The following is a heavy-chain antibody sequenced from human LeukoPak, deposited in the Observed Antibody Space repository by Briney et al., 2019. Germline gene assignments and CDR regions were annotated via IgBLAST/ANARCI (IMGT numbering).Heavy chain of an antibody. CDR3: ARLAEPDSYYDFWSGFGAFDI. Sequence: SETLSLTCTVSGGSISSGNYYWSWIRQPPGKGLEWIGYIYYSGSTNYNPSLKSRVTISVDTSKNQFSLKLSSVTAADTAVYYCARLAEPDSYYDFWSGFGAFDIWGQGTMVTVSS. V-gene: IGHV4-61*01. CDR1: GGSISSGNYY. D-gene: IGHD3-3*01. J-gene: IGHJ3*02. CDR2: IYYSGST.